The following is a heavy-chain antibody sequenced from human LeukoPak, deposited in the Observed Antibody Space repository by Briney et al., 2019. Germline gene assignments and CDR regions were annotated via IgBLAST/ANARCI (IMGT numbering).Heavy chain of an antibody. Sequence: PSETLSLTCTVSGGSISSSSYYWGWIRQPPGKGLEWIGSIYYSGSTYYNPSLKSRVIVSSDTSKNQFSLMLNSVTAADTAVYYCARDKGQYGSGNRARYNWFDPWGQGTLVTVSS. CDR1: GGSISSSSYY. J-gene: IGHJ5*02. V-gene: IGHV4-39*07. D-gene: IGHD3-10*01. CDR3: ARDKGQYGSGNRARYNWFDP. CDR2: IYYSGST.